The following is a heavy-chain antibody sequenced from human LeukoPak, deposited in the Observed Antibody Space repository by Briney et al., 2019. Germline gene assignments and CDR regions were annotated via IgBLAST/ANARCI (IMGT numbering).Heavy chain of an antibody. Sequence: SETLSLTCTVSGGSISSGDYYWSWIRQPPGKGLEWIGYIYYSGSTNYNPSLKSRVTISVDTSKNQFSLKLSSVTAADTAVYYCARETWVTHAFDIWGQGTMVTVSS. CDR3: ARETWVTHAFDI. CDR1: GGSISSGDYY. CDR2: IYYSGST. D-gene: IGHD4-23*01. V-gene: IGHV4-61*08. J-gene: IGHJ3*02.